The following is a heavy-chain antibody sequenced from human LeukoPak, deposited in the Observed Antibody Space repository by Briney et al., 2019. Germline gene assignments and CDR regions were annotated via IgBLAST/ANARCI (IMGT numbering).Heavy chain of an antibody. CDR3: AREGGVYDFWSGYYTSRYFDY. J-gene: IGHJ4*02. V-gene: IGHV3-7*01. CDR2: IKQDGSEK. Sequence: GGSLRLSCAASGFTFSSYWMSWVRQAPGKGLEWVANIKQDGSEKYYVDSVKGRFTISRDNAKNSLYLQMNSLRAEDTAVYYCAREGGVYDFWSGYYTSRYFDYWGQGTLVTVSS. CDR1: GFTFSSYW. D-gene: IGHD3-3*01.